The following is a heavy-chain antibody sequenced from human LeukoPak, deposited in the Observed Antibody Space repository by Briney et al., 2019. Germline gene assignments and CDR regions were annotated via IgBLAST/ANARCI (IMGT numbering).Heavy chain of an antibody. CDR1: GFTFSSYR. CDR3: ARAGRGYSYGGFYYYMDV. Sequence: PGGSLRLSCAASGFTFSSYRMSWVRQAPGKGLEWVANIKQDGSEKYYVDSVKGRFTISRDNAKNSLYLQMNSLRAEDTAVYYCARAGRGYSYGGFYYYMDVWGKGTTVTVSS. J-gene: IGHJ6*03. CDR2: IKQDGSEK. V-gene: IGHV3-7*04. D-gene: IGHD5-18*01.